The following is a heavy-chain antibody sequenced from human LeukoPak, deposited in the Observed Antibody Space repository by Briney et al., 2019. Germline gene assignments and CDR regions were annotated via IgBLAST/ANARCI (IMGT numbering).Heavy chain of an antibody. CDR3: ARHGTGNTAMEANDY. V-gene: IGHV5-51*01. Sequence: AESLKISCKGSGYSFTSYWIGWVRQMPGKSLGWVGIIYPGDSDTRYSPSFQGQVTISADKSTSTAYLQWSSLKASDTAMYYCARHGTGNTAMEANDYWGQGTLVTVSS. J-gene: IGHJ4*02. CDR1: GYSFTSYW. CDR2: IYPGDSDT. D-gene: IGHD5-18*01.